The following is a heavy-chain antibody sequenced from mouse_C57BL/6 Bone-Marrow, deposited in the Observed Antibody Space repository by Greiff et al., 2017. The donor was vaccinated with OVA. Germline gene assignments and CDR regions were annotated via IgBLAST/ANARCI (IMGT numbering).Heavy chain of an antibody. Sequence: QVQLQQSGAELVRPGASVTLSCKASGYTFTDYEMHWVKQTPVNGLEWIGAIDPETGGTAYNQKFKGKAILTADKSSSTAYIDLRSLTSEDSAFYYGTRGYSNYYAMDYWGQGTSVTVSS. CDR2: IDPETGGT. V-gene: IGHV1-15*01. CDR1: GYTFTDYE. CDR3: TRGYSNYYAMDY. D-gene: IGHD2-5*01. J-gene: IGHJ4*01.